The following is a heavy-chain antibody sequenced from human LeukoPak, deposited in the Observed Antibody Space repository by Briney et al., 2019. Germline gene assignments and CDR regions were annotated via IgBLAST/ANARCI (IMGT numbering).Heavy chain of an antibody. CDR3: ARDPSDWNGYYDY. CDR1: GFTFSNYW. J-gene: IGHJ4*02. V-gene: IGHV3-74*01. CDR2: INTDGRST. Sequence: GGSLRLSCAASGFTFSNYWMHWVRQAPGKGLVWVSRINTDGRSTSYADSVKGRFTISRDNAKNTLYLQMNSLRAEDTAVYFCARDPSDWNGYYDYWGQGTLVTVSS. D-gene: IGHD3-3*01.